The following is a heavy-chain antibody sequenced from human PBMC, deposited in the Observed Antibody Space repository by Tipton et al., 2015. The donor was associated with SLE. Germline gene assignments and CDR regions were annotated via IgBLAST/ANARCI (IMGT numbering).Heavy chain of an antibody. Sequence: QLVQSGAEVKKPGASVKVSCKASAYSFTSYGISWVRQAPGQGLEWMGWISGYNSKTNYAQKLQGRVTLTADTSTSTAYMELRSLRSDDTAVYYCARFSWASSDYFYYMDVWGKGTSVTVSS. D-gene: IGHD2/OR15-2a*01. CDR2: ISGYNSKT. J-gene: IGHJ6*03. CDR1: AYSFTSYG. V-gene: IGHV1-18*01. CDR3: ARFSWASSDYFYYMDV.